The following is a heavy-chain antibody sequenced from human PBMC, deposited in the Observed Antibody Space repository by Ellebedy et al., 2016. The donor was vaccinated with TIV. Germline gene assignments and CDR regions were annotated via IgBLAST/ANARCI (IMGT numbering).Heavy chain of an antibody. CDR2: IYYSGST. CDR3: ARTYYSGYSSGWDKGVYYFDY. D-gene: IGHD6-19*01. CDR1: GGSISSYY. Sequence: MPSETLSLTCTVSGGSISSYYWSWIRQPPGKGLEWIGYIYYSGSTNYNPSLKSRVTISVDTSKNQFSLKLSSVTAADTAVYYCARTYYSGYSSGWDKGVYYFDYWGQGTLVTVSS. J-gene: IGHJ4*02. V-gene: IGHV4-59*01.